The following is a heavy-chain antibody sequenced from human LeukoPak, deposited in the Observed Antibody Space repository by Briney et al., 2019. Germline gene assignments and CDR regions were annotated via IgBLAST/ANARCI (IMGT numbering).Heavy chain of an antibody. CDR1: GFTFSDYY. J-gene: IGHJ4*02. D-gene: IGHD3-9*01. CDR2: ISSSGSTI. Sequence: PGGSLRLSCAASGFTFSDYYMSWIRQAPGKGLEWVSYISSSGSTIYYADSVKGRFTISRDNAKNSLYLQMNSLRAEDTAVYYCATNTGGLRYFDWTDPFDYWGQGTLVTVSS. V-gene: IGHV3-11*01. CDR3: ATNTGGLRYFDWTDPFDY.